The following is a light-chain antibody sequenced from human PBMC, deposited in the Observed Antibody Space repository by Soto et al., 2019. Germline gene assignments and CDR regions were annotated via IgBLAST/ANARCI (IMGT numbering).Light chain of an antibody. CDR3: ATWDESLRAWV. J-gene: IGLJ3*02. CDR1: TFNIGIND. Sequence: QSVLTQTPSASGTPGQRVTISCSGGTFNIGINDVYWYQQLPGTAPKLLIYRNSRRPSGVPDRFSGSRSGTSGSLAISGLRWQDEGDYYCATWDESLRAWVFGGGTKVTVL. CDR2: RNS. V-gene: IGLV1-47*01.